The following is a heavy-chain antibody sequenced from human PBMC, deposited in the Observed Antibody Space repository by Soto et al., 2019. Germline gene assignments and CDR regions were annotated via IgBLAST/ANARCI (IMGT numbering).Heavy chain of an antibody. D-gene: IGHD3-10*01. CDR2: ISDTGHT. CDR3: AKDRLWFGRATEDY. V-gene: IGHV3-23*01. CDR1: GFLFRRFA. Sequence: EVQLLESGGGLVQPGGSLRLSCAASGFLFRRFAMSWVRQAPGKGLEWVSGISDTGHTYYADSVMGRFTISRDNTENTLYLQMTTLGAKDTAIYYYAKDRLWFGRATEDYWGQGSLVTVSS. J-gene: IGHJ4*02.